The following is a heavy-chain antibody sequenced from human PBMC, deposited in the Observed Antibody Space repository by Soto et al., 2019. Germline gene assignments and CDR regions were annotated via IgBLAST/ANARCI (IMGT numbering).Heavy chain of an antibody. CDR3: AREDSIIIPAVSDF. Sequence: GGSLRLSCTVSGFAFNNYGINWVRQAPGKGLEWVSSISKSDYTYYSDSVKGRFAISRDNAKSSVSLQMNTLSVEDTAVYYCAREDSIIIPAVSDFWGQGTLVTVSS. D-gene: IGHD2-2*01. J-gene: IGHJ4*02. CDR2: ISKSDYT. CDR1: GFAFNNYG. V-gene: IGHV3-21*01.